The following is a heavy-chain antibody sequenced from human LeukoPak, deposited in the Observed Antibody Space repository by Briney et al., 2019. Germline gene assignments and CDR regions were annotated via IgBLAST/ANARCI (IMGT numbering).Heavy chain of an antibody. V-gene: IGHV3-33*01. D-gene: IGHD2-2*01. J-gene: IGHJ6*02. CDR1: GFTFSSYG. CDR3: ARAYCSSTSCYAFNYCYYGMDV. Sequence: HPGGSQRLSCAASGFTFSSYGMHWVRQAPGKGLEWVAVIWYDGSNKYYADSVKGRFTISRDNSKNTLYLQMNSLRAEDTAVYYCARAYCSSTSCYAFNYCYYGMDVWGQGTTVTVSS. CDR2: IWYDGSNK.